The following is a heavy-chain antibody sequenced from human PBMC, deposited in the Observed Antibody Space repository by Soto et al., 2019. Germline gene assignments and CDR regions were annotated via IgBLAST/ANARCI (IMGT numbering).Heavy chain of an antibody. D-gene: IGHD5-18*01. CDR3: ARGHTAMAPFDY. Sequence: SVKVSCKASGGTFSSYAISWVRQAPGQGLEWMGGIIPIFGTANYAQKFQGRVTITADKSTSTAYMELSSLRSEDTAVYYRARGHTAMAPFDYWGQGTLVTVSS. CDR2: IIPIFGTA. V-gene: IGHV1-69*06. J-gene: IGHJ4*02. CDR1: GGTFSSYA.